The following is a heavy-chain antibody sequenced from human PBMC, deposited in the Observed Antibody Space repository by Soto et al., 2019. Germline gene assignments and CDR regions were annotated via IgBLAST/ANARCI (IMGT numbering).Heavy chain of an antibody. CDR3: PKVVSGRHLDI. V-gene: IGHV4-59*01. Sequence: QPQGKRLEWIGAIYYTGSTTYNPSLRSRVTFSVDTSKNQFSLSLTSVTAADTVVYFCPKVVSGRHLDIWAQATLGT. CDR2: IYYTGST. J-gene: IGHJ4*01.